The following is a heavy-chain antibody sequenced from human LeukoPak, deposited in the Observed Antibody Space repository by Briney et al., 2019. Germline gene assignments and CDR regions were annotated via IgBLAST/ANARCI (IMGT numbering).Heavy chain of an antibody. CDR2: TYYRSKWYN. V-gene: IGHV6-1*01. J-gene: IGHJ5*01. CDR3: AGGHGGSWFDS. Sequence: SHTLLLTLAISGDSVSSNSAAWNWLRKSPSRGLEWMGRTYYRSKWYNDYAVSVKSRITFNPDTSKNQFSLQLNSVTPEDTAVYYCAGGHGGSWFDSWGQGTLVTVSS. CDR1: GDSVSSNSAA. D-gene: IGHD3-10*01.